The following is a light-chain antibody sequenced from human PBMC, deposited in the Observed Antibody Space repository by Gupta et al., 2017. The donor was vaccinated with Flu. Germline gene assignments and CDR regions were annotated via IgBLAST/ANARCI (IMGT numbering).Light chain of an antibody. J-gene: IGLJ3*02. CDR1: NIGSET. CDR3: QVWDTASDHWL. CDR2: DDD. V-gene: IGLV3-21*01. Sequence: GGNNIGSETVHWYQQKPGQAPVLVLYDDDFRPSGIPERFSGSSSGNTATLTIRRVEAGDEADYYCQVWDTASDHWLFGAGTTLTVV.